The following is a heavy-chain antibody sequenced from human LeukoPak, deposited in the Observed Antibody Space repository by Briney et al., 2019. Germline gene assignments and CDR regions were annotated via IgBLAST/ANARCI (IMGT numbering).Heavy chain of an antibody. V-gene: IGHV4-59*01. D-gene: IGHD3-22*01. CDR1: GGSISSYY. J-gene: IGHJ5*02. CDR3: ARLSHYYASSGLSGWFDP. CDR2: IYYSGST. Sequence: SETLSLTCTVSGGSISSYYWSWIRQPPGKGLEWIGYIYYSGSTNYNPSLKSRVTISVDTSKDQFSLKLSSVTAADTAVYYCARLSHYYASSGLSGWFDPWGQGTLVTVSS.